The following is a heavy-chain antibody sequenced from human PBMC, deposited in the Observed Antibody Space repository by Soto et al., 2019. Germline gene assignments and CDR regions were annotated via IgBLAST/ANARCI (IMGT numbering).Heavy chain of an antibody. Sequence: QVQLQESGPGLVKPSETLSLTCTVSGGSISSYYWSWIRQPPGKGLEWIGFIYYSGSTNYNPSLXSXAXISXDTSKNQFSLKLSSVTAADTAVYYCARGWGGYFQPWGQGTLVTVSS. CDR1: GGSISSYY. CDR3: ARGWGGYFQP. J-gene: IGHJ1*01. V-gene: IGHV4-59*01. CDR2: IYYSGST. D-gene: IGHD7-27*01.